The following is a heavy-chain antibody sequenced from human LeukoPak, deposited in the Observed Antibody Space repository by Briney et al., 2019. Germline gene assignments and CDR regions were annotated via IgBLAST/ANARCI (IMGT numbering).Heavy chain of an antibody. J-gene: IGHJ3*02. D-gene: IGHD3-10*01. V-gene: IGHV1-2*04. CDR2: INPNSGGT. CDR1: GYTFTGYY. Sequence: ASVKVSCKASGYTFTGYYMHWVRQAPGQGLEWMGWINPNSGGTNYAQKFQGWVTMTRDTSISTAYMELSRLRSDDTAVYYCARCRGLRPSHAFDIWGQGTMVTVSS. CDR3: ARCRGLRPSHAFDI.